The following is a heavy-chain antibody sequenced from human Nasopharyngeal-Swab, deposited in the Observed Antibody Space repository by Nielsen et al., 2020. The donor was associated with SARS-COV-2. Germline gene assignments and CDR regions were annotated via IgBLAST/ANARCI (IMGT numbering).Heavy chain of an antibody. CDR1: GFTFSSYS. CDR2: ISSSSSYI. J-gene: IGHJ6*02. Sequence: GESLKISCAASGFTFSSYSMNWVRQAPGKGLEWVSSISSSSSYIYYADSVKGRFTISRDNAKNLLYLQMNSLRAEDTAVYYCARDQGMGYYYYYGMDVWGQGTTVTVSS. V-gene: IGHV3-21*01. D-gene: IGHD3-16*01. CDR3: ARDQGMGYYYYYGMDV.